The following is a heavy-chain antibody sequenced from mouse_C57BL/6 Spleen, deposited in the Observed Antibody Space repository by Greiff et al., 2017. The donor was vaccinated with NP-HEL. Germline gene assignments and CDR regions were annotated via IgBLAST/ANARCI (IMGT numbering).Heavy chain of an antibody. CDR2: IDPETGGT. Sequence: VQLQQSGAELVRPGASVTLSCKASGYTFTDYEMHWVKQTPVHGLEWIGAIDPETGGTAYNQKFKGKAILTADKSSSTAYMELRSLTSEYSAVYYCTRSQDYAMDYWGQGTSVTVSS. V-gene: IGHV1-15*01. CDR3: TRSQDYAMDY. CDR1: GYTFTDYE. J-gene: IGHJ4*01.